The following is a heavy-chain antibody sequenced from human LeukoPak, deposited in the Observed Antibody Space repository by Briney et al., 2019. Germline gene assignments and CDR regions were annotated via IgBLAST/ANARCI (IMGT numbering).Heavy chain of an antibody. J-gene: IGHJ1*01. CDR3: AKENYGDSTGGRFQH. Sequence: SVKVSCKASGGTFSSYAISWVRQAPGQGLEWMGGIIPIFGTANYAQKFQGRVTITADKSTSTAYMELSSLRPEDTAVYYCAKENYGDSTGGRFQHWGQGTLVTVSS. CDR2: IIPIFGTA. V-gene: IGHV1-69*06. D-gene: IGHD4-17*01. CDR1: GGTFSSYA.